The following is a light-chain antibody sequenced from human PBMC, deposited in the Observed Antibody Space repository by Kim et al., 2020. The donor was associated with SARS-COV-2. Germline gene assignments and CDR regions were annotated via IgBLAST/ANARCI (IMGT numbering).Light chain of an antibody. J-gene: IGKJ4*01. CDR3: QEYDYLSPT. CDR1: KDMTNY. CDR2: DTS. Sequence: ASLEDRVTIPCQANKDMTNYISWYHQKPGKAPKLLISDTSKGQTGVPSRFSGRGSGTDFTFTISSLQPEDVGTYYCQEYDYLSPTFGGGTKVDIK. V-gene: IGKV1-33*01.